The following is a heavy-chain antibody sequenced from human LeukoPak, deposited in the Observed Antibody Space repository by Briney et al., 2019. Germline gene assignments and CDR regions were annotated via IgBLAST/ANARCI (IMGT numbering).Heavy chain of an antibody. CDR1: GFTFDDYG. V-gene: IGHV3-20*04. Sequence: GGSLRLSCAASGFTFDDYGMSWVRQAPGKGLEWVSGINWNGGSTGYADSVKGRFTTSRDNAKNSLYLQMNSLRAEDTALYYCARDSQWPHYYMDVWGKGTTVTVSS. D-gene: IGHD6-19*01. J-gene: IGHJ6*03. CDR3: ARDSQWPHYYMDV. CDR2: INWNGGST.